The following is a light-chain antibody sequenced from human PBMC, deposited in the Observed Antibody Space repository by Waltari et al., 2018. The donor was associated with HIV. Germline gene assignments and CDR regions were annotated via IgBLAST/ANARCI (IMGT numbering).Light chain of an antibody. J-gene: IGLJ1*01. CDR2: EVT. CDR1: SRDVGGYNS. V-gene: IGLV2-14*01. CDR3: ISYTKSGTYV. Sequence: QSALTQPASVSGSPGQSITFSCIGTSRDVGGYNSVPWYHQLPGKGPKLQMYEVTSRPSGLSNRFSGSKSANTASLTISGLQAEDEADYYCISYTKSGTYVFGTGTKVTV.